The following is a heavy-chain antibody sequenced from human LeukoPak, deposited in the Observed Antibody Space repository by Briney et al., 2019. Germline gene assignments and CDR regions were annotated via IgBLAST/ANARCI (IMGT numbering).Heavy chain of an antibody. CDR1: GQTFFNNC. CDR2: IFPGDSHS. CDR3: ARIVATWYGGS. J-gene: IGHJ4*02. V-gene: IGHV5-51*01. Sequence: GESLKISCKGPGQTFFNNCIAGGGHMPGEGGGWIEIIFPGDSHSRDRPSFQGQVSISADMSINTAYLQWSSRWASETAMYYCARIVATWYGGSWGQGTLVFVSS. D-gene: IGHD1-26*01.